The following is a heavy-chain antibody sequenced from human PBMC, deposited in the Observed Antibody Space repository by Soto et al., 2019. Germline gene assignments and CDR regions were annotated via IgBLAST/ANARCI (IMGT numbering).Heavy chain of an antibody. CDR3: ARGPRYPQIHLRHNWFDP. CDR2: INHSGST. V-gene: IGHV4-34*01. J-gene: IGHJ5*02. D-gene: IGHD5-18*01. Sequence: QVQLQQWGAGLLKPSETLSLTCAVYGGSFSGYYWSWIRQPPGKGLEWIGEINHSGSTNYNPSLKSRVTISVDTSKNQFSLKLSSVTAADTAVYYCARGPRYPQIHLRHNWFDPWGQGTLVTVSS. CDR1: GGSFSGYY.